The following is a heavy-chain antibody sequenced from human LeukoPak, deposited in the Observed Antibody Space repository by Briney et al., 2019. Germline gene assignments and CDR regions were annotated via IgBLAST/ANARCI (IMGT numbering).Heavy chain of an antibody. Sequence: GGSLRLSCAASGFTFSSYAMSSVRQAPGKGLEWISAISGSGGSTYYADSVKGRFTISRDNSKNTLYLQMNSLRAEDTAVYYCAKEPGYSSGWYGVDYWGQGTLVTVSS. CDR1: GFTFSSYA. J-gene: IGHJ4*02. V-gene: IGHV3-23*01. CDR2: ISGSGGST. D-gene: IGHD6-19*01. CDR3: AKEPGYSSGWYGVDY.